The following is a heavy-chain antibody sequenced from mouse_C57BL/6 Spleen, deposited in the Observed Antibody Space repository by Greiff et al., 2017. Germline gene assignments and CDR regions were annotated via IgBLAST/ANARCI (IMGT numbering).Heavy chain of an antibody. Sequence: EVKLLESGGGLVQPGGSLKLSCAASGFTFSDYYMYWVRQTPEKRLEWVAYISNGGGSTYYPDTVKGRFTISRDNAKNTLYLQMSRLKSEDTAMYYCARHDGSHGGFAYWGQGTLVTVSA. V-gene: IGHV5-12*01. CDR2: ISNGGGST. CDR3: ARHDGSHGGFAY. J-gene: IGHJ3*01. CDR1: GFTFSDYY. D-gene: IGHD1-1*02.